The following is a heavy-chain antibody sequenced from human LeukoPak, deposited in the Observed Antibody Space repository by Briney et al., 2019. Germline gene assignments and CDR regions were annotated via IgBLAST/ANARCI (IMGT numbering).Heavy chain of an antibody. CDR2: ISGTGRIT. D-gene: IGHD3-10*01. CDR3: AKGPGRAYYESGDYYKK. J-gene: IGHJ1*01. CDR1: GFTFSSYD. Sequence: GGSLRLSCAASGFTFSSYDMSWVRQAPGKGPEWVAYISGTGRITYDADSVKGRFTISRDNSKNTLSLQMNSLRVEDTATYYCAKGPGRAYYESGDYYKKWGQGTLVTVSS. V-gene: IGHV3-23*01.